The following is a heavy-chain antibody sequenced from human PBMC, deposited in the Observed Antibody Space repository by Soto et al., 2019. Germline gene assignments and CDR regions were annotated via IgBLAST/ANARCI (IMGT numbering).Heavy chain of an antibody. CDR3: ARGVGVGVYGSAALDM. CDR2: INPATGAA. J-gene: IGHJ3*02. D-gene: IGHD3-3*01. V-gene: IGHV1-2*02. Sequence: QLHLVQSGAVVKKPGASGTVSCSASGYPVTAYYMHWVRQAPGRGLVWMGGINPATGAAKYTPKGRGRVTMARDTSTSTVFMELRGAASADTAFCSCARGVGVGVYGSAALDMWGQGTLVTVSS. CDR1: GYPVTAYY.